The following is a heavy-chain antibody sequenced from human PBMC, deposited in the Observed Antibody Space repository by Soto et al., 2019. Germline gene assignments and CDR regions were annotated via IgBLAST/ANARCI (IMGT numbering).Heavy chain of an antibody. CDR2: IWYDGSNK. Sequence: QVQLVESGGGVVQPGRSLRLSCAASGFTFSSYGMHWVRQAPGKGLEWVAVIWYDGSNKYYADSVKGRFTISRDNSKNTLYLQMNSLRAEDTAVYYCARERGAAACTTFRIDYWGQGTLVTVSS. J-gene: IGHJ4*02. CDR3: ARERGAAACTTFRIDY. D-gene: IGHD6-13*01. V-gene: IGHV3-33*01. CDR1: GFTFSSYG.